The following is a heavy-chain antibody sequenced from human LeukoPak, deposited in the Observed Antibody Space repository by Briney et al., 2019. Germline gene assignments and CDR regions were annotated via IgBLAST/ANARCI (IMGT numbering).Heavy chain of an antibody. CDR3: ASREGVTGTTPFDP. D-gene: IGHD1-20*01. CDR1: GGTFSSYT. Sequence: SVKVSCKASGGTFSSYTISWVRQAPGQGLEWMGRIIPILGIANYAQKFQGRVTITTDKSTSTAYMELSSLRSEDTAVYYCASREGVTGTTPFDPWGQGTLVTVSS. V-gene: IGHV1-69*02. J-gene: IGHJ5*02. CDR2: IIPILGIA.